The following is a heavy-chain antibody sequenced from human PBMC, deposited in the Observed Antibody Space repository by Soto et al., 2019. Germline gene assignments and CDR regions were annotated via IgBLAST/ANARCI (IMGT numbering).Heavy chain of an antibody. Sequence: SETLSLTCTVSSGSVTSDNFYWSWVRQPPGKGLEYIGYVSHSGSTHYNPSLESRVTISIDTSQNQFSLELRSVTAADTAVYYCERVSVVQSIDYSGQGTLVTVS. V-gene: IGHV4-61*01. CDR2: VSHSGST. CDR1: SGSVTSDNFY. CDR3: ERVSVVQSIDY. D-gene: IGHD3-22*01. J-gene: IGHJ4*02.